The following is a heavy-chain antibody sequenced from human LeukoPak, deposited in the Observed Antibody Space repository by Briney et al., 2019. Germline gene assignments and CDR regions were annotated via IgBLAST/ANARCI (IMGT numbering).Heavy chain of an antibody. D-gene: IGHD3-22*01. V-gene: IGHV4-4*02. CDR1: GVSISSSNW. J-gene: IGHJ4*02. CDR3: ARDRRYTAAWYQNYDSGGSYPTFDY. Sequence: SETLSLTCEVSGVSISSSNWWTWVRQSPGKGLEWVGGIQHTGSTNYNPSLKSRVTLSVDKAKNHFSLTLTSVTAADTAVYYCARDRRYTAAWYQNYDSGGSYPTFDYWGQGALVTVSS. CDR2: IQHTGST.